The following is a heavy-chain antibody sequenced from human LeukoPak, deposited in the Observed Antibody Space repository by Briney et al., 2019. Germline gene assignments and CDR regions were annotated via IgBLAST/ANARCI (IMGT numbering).Heavy chain of an antibody. J-gene: IGHJ6*02. CDR2: IDYSGST. CDR1: CGSISRYY. Sequence: SETLSLTHTVSCGSISRYYLSCIRQPPGKGLEWIGYIDYSGSTNYNPSLKSRVTISVDTSKTQFSLKLSSVTAADTAVYYCASVPVVTPLGANYYGMDVWGQGTTVPVSS. CDR3: ASVPVVTPLGANYYGMDV. V-gene: IGHV4-59*08. D-gene: IGHD4-23*01.